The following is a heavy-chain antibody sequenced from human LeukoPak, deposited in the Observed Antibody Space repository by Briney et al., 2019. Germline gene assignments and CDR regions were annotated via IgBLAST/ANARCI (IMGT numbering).Heavy chain of an antibody. V-gene: IGHV4-59*01. J-gene: IGHJ5*02. CDR2: IYYSGST. CDR1: GGSISSYY. Sequence: SETLSLTCTVSGGSISSYYWSWIRQPPGKGLEWTGYIYYSGSTNYNPSLKSRVTISVDTSKNQFSLKLSSVTAADTAVYYCARDRTFGWFDPWGQGTLVTVSS. D-gene: IGHD3-10*01. CDR3: ARDRTFGWFDP.